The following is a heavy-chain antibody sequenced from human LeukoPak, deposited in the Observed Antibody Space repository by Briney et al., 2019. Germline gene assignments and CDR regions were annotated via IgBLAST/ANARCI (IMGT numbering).Heavy chain of an antibody. Sequence: GGSLRLSCSASGFTFSSYAMHWVRQAPGKGLEYVSLISSNGGSTYYADSVKGRFTISRDNSKNTLYLEMSSLRVEDTAVCYCVKGLPGYGGHLDYWGQGTLVTVSS. CDR2: ISSNGGST. CDR1: GFTFSSYA. V-gene: IGHV3-64D*06. CDR3: VKGLPGYGGHLDY. J-gene: IGHJ4*02. D-gene: IGHD6-13*01.